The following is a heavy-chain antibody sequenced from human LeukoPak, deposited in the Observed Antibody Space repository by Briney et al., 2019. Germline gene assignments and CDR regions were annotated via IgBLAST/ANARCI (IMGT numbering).Heavy chain of an antibody. V-gene: IGHV4-31*03. CDR1: GGSISSGGYY. J-gene: IGHJ5*02. D-gene: IGHD3-10*01. CDR2: IYYSGST. Sequence: SETLSLTCTVPGGSISSGGYYWSWIRQPPGKGLEWIGYIYYSGSTYYNPSLKSRVTISVDASKNQFSLKLSSVTAADTAVYYCARVVRGVINNWFDPWGQGTLVTVSS. CDR3: ARVVRGVINNWFDP.